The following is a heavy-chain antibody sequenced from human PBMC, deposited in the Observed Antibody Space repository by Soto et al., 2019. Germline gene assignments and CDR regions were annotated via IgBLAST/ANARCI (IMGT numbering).Heavy chain of an antibody. Sequence: GASLQVSCKDAGYSFTNNDVSCVRQDTGQGLEWMGWMNPGSCDTGYAQKFQGRVTITANKSTSTAYMELSSLRSEATAVYYCARVKAVAGYYSYGMDVWGQGTTVTVSS. CDR3: ARVKAVAGYYSYGMDV. D-gene: IGHD6-19*01. J-gene: IGHJ6*02. CDR1: GYSFTNND. CDR2: MNPGSCDT. V-gene: IGHV1-8*01.